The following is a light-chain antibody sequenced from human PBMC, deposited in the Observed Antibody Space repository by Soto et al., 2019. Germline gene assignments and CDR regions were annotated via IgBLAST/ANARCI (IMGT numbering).Light chain of an antibody. J-gene: IGLJ2*01. CDR1: SSDVGGYNY. Sequence: QSALTQPPSASGSPGQSVTISCTGTSSDVGGYNYVSWYQHHPDKAPKLIIYEVYKRPSGVPDRFSGSKSGNTASLTVSGPQAEDEAEYYCSSYAASDSFVVFGGGTKVTVL. CDR3: SSYAASDSFVV. V-gene: IGLV2-8*01. CDR2: EVY.